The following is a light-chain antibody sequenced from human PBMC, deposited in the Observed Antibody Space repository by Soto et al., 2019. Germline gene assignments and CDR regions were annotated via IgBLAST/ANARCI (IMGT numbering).Light chain of an antibody. Sequence: EIAITQSPATLSVSLGERATLSCRASQYISNNLAWYQQRPGQAPSLLIYGASTRATGVPARFSGSGSGTDFLLSISGLQSEDSAVYYCQQYNHWSSITFGQGTRLEIK. CDR1: QYISNN. J-gene: IGKJ5*01. CDR2: GAS. V-gene: IGKV3-15*01. CDR3: QQYNHWSSIT.